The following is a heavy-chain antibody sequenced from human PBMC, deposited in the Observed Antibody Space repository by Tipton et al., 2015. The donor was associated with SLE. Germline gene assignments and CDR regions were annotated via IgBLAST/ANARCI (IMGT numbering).Heavy chain of an antibody. Sequence: SLRLSCAASGFTFSSYAMSWVRQAPGKGLEWVSAISGSGGSTYYADSVKGRFTISRDNSKNTLYLQMNSLRAEDTAVYYCAKRRIAAAGTGGPNDYWGQGTLVTVSS. V-gene: IGHV3-23*01. CDR3: AKRRIAAAGTGGPNDY. CDR1: GFTFSSYA. CDR2: ISGSGGST. J-gene: IGHJ4*02. D-gene: IGHD6-13*01.